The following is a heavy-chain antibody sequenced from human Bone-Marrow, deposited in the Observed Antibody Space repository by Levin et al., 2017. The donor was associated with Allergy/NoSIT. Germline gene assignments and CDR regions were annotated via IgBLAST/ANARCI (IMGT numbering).Heavy chain of an antibody. D-gene: IGHD2-15*01. CDR2: IKSRNDGGTT. J-gene: IGHJ6*02. V-gene: IGHV3-15*01. Sequence: KGLEWVGRIKSRNDGGTTDYAAPVKGRFIISKDVSKHTLYLQMNSLKTQDTAVYYCSTEGGHCSGGSCYLLPFYYGMDVWGQGTTVTVSS. CDR3: STEGGHCSGGSCYLLPFYYGMDV.